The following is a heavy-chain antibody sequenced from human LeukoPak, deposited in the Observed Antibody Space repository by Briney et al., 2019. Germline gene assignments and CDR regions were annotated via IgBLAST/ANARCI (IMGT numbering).Heavy chain of an antibody. D-gene: IGHD6-19*01. Sequence: ASVKVSCKASGYSFTSYYMHWVRQAPGQGLEWMGIINPNGGSTSYAQKFRGRVTMTRDTSTSTVYTELSSLKSEDTAVYYCAREKDNSGWKNWIDPWGEGTLVTVSS. CDR2: INPNGGST. CDR3: AREKDNSGWKNWIDP. V-gene: IGHV1-46*01. CDR1: GYSFTSYY. J-gene: IGHJ5*02.